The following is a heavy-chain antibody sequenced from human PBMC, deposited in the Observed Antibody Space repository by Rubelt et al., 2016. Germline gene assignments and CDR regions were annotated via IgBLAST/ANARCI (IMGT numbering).Heavy chain of an antibody. J-gene: IGHJ4*02. Sequence: EVQLVQSGAEVKKPGESLKISCKGSGYSFTSYWIGWVRQMPGKGLEWMGIIYPGDSDICCGPAFNGQVTISAEHASSTAYLQWSSLKASDAAMYYCAIYGSIAFDYWGQGTLVTVSS. CDR2: IYPGDSDI. D-gene: IGHD6-6*01. CDR3: AIYGSIAFDY. V-gene: IGHV5-51*01. CDR1: GYSFTSYW.